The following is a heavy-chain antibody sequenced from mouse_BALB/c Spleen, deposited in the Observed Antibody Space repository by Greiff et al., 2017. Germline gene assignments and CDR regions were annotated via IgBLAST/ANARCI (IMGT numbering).Heavy chain of an antibody. Sequence: EVQLVESGGGLVQPGGSRKLSCAASGFTFSSFGMHWVRQAPEKGLEWVAYISSGSSTIYYADTVKGRFTISRDNPKNTLFLQMTSLRSEDTAMYYCARAMITTRAMDYWGQGTSVTVSS. D-gene: IGHD2-4*01. CDR1: GFTFSSFG. CDR2: ISSGSSTI. V-gene: IGHV5-17*02. CDR3: ARAMITTRAMDY. J-gene: IGHJ4*01.